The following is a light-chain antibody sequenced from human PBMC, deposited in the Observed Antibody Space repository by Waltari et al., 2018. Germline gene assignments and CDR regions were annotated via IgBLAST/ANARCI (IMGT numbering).Light chain of an antibody. V-gene: IGLV2-23*02. CDR3: SSYASRTSFAI. CDR1: NSDLGSYNL. J-gene: IGLJ2*01. CDR2: EVT. Sequence: QSALTQPASVSGSPGQSITFSCTGTNSDLGSYNLVSWYQQHPGRAPKLVIHEVTKRPSGISDRFSGSKSGNMASLTISGLQAEDEADYYCSSYASRTSFAIFGGGTKLTVL.